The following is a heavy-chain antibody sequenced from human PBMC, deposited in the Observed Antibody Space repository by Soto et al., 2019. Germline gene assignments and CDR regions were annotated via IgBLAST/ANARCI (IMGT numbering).Heavy chain of an antibody. J-gene: IGHJ6*02. Sequence: GASVKVSCKASGYTFTSYGISWVRQAPGQGLEWMGGIIPIFGTANYAQKFQGRVTITADKSTSTAYMELSSLRSEDTAVYYCAREDYGSGSYHGGMDVWGQGTTVTVSS. V-gene: IGHV1-69*06. CDR1: GYTFTSYG. CDR2: IIPIFGTA. D-gene: IGHD3-10*01. CDR3: AREDYGSGSYHGGMDV.